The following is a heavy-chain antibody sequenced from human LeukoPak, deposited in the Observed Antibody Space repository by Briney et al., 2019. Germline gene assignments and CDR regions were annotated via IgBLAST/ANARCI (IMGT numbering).Heavy chain of an antibody. J-gene: IGHJ4*02. CDR3: AKDRIQLCRYYFDY. CDR1: GFTFSHYW. Sequence: GGSLRLSCVASGFTFSHYWMSWVRQAPGKGLEWVANIKEDGSIEDYVDSVKGRFTISRDNSKNTLYLQMNSLRAEDTAVYYCAKDRIQLCRYYFDYWGQGTLVTVSS. D-gene: IGHD5-18*01. CDR2: IKEDGSIE. V-gene: IGHV3-7*03.